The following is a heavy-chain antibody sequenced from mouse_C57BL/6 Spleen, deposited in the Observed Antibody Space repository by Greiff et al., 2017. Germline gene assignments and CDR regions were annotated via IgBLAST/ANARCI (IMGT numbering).Heavy chain of an antibody. CDR2: INPSSGYT. V-gene: IGHV1-7*01. CDR3: ARHEGGYGYDGGFAY. J-gene: IGHJ3*01. D-gene: IGHD2-2*01. Sequence: QVQLQQSGAELAKPGASVKLSCKASGYTFTSYWMHWVKQRPGQGLEWIGYINPSSGYTKYNQKFKDKATLTADKSSSTVYMELSRLTSEDSAVYFCARHEGGYGYDGGFAYWGQGTLVTVSA. CDR1: GYTFTSYW.